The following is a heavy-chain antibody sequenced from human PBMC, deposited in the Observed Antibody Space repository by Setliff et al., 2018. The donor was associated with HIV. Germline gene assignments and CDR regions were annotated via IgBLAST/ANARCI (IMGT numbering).Heavy chain of an antibody. J-gene: IGHJ4*02. Sequence: SGPMLVNPTQTLTLTCTFSGFSLSPRGMSVSWIRQPPGKALEWLARIDWDDAKCYSTSLKTRLTISKDTSKNQVVLTMTNMDPVDTATYYCARGSESLTYFDNLGPGTLVTVSS. D-gene: IGHD3-10*01. CDR2: IDWDDAK. V-gene: IGHV2-70*16. CDR3: ARGSESLTYFDN. CDR1: GFSLSPRGMS.